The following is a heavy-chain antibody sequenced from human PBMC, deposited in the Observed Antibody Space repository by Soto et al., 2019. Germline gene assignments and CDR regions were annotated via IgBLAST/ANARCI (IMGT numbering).Heavy chain of an antibody. CDR1: GYSFTSYW. J-gene: IGHJ6*02. Sequence: RESLKISCKGSGYSFTSYWIGWVRQMPGKGLEWMGIIYPGDSDTRYSPSFQGQVTISADKSISTAYLQWSSLKASDTAMYYCARTDRYDFWSGYAIGLSGYYGMDVWGQGTTVTVSS. V-gene: IGHV5-51*01. D-gene: IGHD3-3*01. CDR2: IYPGDSDT. CDR3: ARTDRYDFWSGYAIGLSGYYGMDV.